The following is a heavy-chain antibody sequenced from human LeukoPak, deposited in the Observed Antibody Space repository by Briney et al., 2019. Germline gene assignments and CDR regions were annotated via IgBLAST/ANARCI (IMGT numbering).Heavy chain of an antibody. D-gene: IGHD3-9*01. CDR2: ISGSGGST. J-gene: IGHJ4*02. CDR1: GFTFSSYA. Sequence: GGSLRLSCAASGFTFSSYAMSWVRQAPGKGLEWVSAISGSGGSTYYADSVKGRFTISRDNSKNTLYLQMNSLRAEDTAVYYCANTPYNVLRCFDWSRNSDYWGQGTLVTVSS. CDR3: ANTPYNVLRCFDWSRNSDY. V-gene: IGHV3-23*01.